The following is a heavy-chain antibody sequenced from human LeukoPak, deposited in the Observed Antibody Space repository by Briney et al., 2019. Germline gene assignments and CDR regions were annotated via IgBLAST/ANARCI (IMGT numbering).Heavy chain of an antibody. CDR3: AGHYYDSSGYFTTTSIFDY. J-gene: IGHJ4*02. Sequence: SEPLSLTCTVSGGSISSYYWSWIRQPPGKGLEWIGYIYYSGSANYNPSLKSRVTISVDTSKNQFSLKLSSVTAADTAVYYCAGHYYDSSGYFTTTSIFDYWGQGTLVTVSS. CDR2: IYYSGSA. D-gene: IGHD3-22*01. V-gene: IGHV4-59*01. CDR1: GGSISSYY.